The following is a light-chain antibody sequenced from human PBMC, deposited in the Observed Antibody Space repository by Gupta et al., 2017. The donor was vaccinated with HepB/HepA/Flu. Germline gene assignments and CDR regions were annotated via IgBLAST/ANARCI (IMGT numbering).Light chain of an antibody. CDR2: SAS. CDR3: QQANSFPIT. J-gene: IGKJ5*01. CDR1: QGISTW. V-gene: IGKV1-12*01. Sequence: IKMTQSPSSVSASVVDRVTITCRASQGISTWLAWYQQKPGKAPNLLIYSASALVSGVPSRFSGSGSGTDFTLTISSLQPEDFATYYCQQANSFPITFGQGTRLEIK.